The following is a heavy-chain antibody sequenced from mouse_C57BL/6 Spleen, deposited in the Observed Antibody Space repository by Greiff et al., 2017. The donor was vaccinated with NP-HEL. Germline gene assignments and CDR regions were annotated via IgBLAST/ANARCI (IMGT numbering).Heavy chain of an antibody. J-gene: IGHJ2*01. Sequence: EVQLQQSGTVLARPGASVKMSCKTSGYTFTSYWMHWVKQRPGQGLEWIGAIYPGNSDTSYNQKFKGKAKLTAVTSASTAYMELSSLTNEDSAVYYCTRCYDYDPLDYWGQGTTLTVSS. D-gene: IGHD2-4*01. CDR2: IYPGNSDT. CDR1: GYTFTSYW. CDR3: TRCYDYDPLDY. V-gene: IGHV1-5*01.